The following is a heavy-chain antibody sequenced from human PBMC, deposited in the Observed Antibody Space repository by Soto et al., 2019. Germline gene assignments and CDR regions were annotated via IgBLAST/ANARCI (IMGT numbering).Heavy chain of an antibody. Sequence: EVQLLESGGGLVQPAGSLSLSCVASGLTFKNYDMRWVRQAPGKGLEWVAGISGSGARTYYADSVRGRFTISRDNSKNTLYLQLNMLRAEDTAIYYCVKERQFRSYYESAGRYNNWGQGTLVTVSS. CDR1: GLTFKNYD. J-gene: IGHJ4*02. V-gene: IGHV3-23*01. CDR2: ISGSGART. CDR3: VKERQFRSYYESAGRYNN. D-gene: IGHD3-10*01.